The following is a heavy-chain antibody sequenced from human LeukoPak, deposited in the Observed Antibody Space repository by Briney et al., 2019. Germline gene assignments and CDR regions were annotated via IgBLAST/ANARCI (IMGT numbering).Heavy chain of an antibody. CDR1: GFTFSSYA. D-gene: IGHD1-26*01. J-gene: IGHJ4*02. CDR3: ARDRLGILGATYEFDY. V-gene: IGHV3-23*01. Sequence: GGSLRLSRAASGFTFSSYAMSWVRQAPGKGLEWVSAISGSGGSTYSADSVKGRFTISRDNSKNTLYLQMNSLRAEDTAVYYCARDRLGILGATYEFDYWGQGTLVTVSS. CDR2: ISGSGGST.